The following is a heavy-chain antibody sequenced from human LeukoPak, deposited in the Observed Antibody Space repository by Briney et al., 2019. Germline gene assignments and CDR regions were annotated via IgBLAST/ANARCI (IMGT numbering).Heavy chain of an antibody. CDR2: IIPIFGTA. CDR3: ARDHKYYYDSSGYYYANYYYYYMDV. D-gene: IGHD3-22*01. CDR1: GGTFSSYA. V-gene: IGHV1-69*05. Sequence: SVKVSYKASGGTFSSYAISGVRQAPGQGLEWMGRIIPIFGTANYAQKFQGRVTITTDESTSTAYMELSSLRSEDTAVYYCARDHKYYYDSSGYYYANYYYYYMDVWGKGTTVTVSS. J-gene: IGHJ6*03.